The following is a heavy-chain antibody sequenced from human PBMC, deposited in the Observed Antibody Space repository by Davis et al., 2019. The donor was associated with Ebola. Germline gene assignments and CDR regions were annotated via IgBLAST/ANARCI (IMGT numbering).Heavy chain of an antibody. CDR1: GFTFSSYA. D-gene: IGHD2-15*01. CDR2: ISYDGSNK. Sequence: GEFLKISCAASGFTFSSYAMHWVRQAPGKGLEWVAVISYDGSNKYYADSVKGRFTISRDNSKNTLYLQMNSLRAEDTAVYYCAGSGTDYWGQGTLVTVSS. V-gene: IGHV3-30-3*01. CDR3: AGSGTDY. J-gene: IGHJ4*02.